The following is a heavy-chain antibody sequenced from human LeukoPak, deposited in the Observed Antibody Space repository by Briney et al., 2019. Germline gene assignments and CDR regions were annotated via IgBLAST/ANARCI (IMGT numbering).Heavy chain of an antibody. CDR2: ISYSGSAI. CDR1: GFTFSSCS. J-gene: IGHJ6*03. CDR3: ARVEGAVYYYYCMDV. Sequence: PGGSLRLSCAASGFTFSSCSMTWVRQAPGMGLEWVSYISYSGSAIYYADSVKGRFTISRDNAKNSLYLQMNSLRAEDTAVYYCARVEGAVYYYYCMDVWGKGTTVTVSS. D-gene: IGHD3-16*01. V-gene: IGHV3-48*01.